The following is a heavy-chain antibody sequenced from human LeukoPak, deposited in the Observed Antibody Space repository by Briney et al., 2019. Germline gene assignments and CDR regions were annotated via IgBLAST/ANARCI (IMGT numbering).Heavy chain of an antibody. J-gene: IGHJ6*02. CDR3: AKDLAAAGYYGMDV. CDR2: IIGSGGTT. CDR1: GFSFGSFA. V-gene: IGHV3-23*01. Sequence: GGSLRLSCAASGFSFGSFAMSWVRQAPGKGLEWVSGIIGSGGTTFYADSVKGRFTISRDNSKNTLYLQMSSLRAEDTALYYCAKDLAAAGYYGMDVWGQGTTVTVSS. D-gene: IGHD6-13*01.